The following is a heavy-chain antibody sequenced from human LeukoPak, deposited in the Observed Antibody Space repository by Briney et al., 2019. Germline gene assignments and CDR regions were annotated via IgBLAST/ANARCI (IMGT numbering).Heavy chain of an antibody. CDR1: GGSISSGSYY. CDR2: IYTSGST. D-gene: IGHD6-19*01. J-gene: IGHJ4*02. Sequence: SETLSLTCTVSGGSISSGSYYWSWIRQPSGKGLEWIGRIYTSGSTNYNPSLKSRVTISVDTSKNQFSLKLSSVTAADTAVYYCAISWTYSSGGDYFDYWGQGILVTVSS. V-gene: IGHV4-61*02. CDR3: AISWTYSSGGDYFDY.